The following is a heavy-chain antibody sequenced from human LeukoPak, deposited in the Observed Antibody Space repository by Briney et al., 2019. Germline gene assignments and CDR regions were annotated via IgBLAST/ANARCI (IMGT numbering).Heavy chain of an antibody. CDR2: ISGSGGST. CDR1: GFTFSSYA. D-gene: IGHD3-9*01. Sequence: GGSLRLSCAASGFTFSSYAMSWVRQAPGKGLEWVSAISGSGGSTYYADSVKGRFTISRDNSKNTLYLQMNSLRAEDTAVYCCAKVGDYDILTGYYPPPIDYWGQGTLVTVSS. J-gene: IGHJ4*02. V-gene: IGHV3-23*01. CDR3: AKVGDYDILTGYYPPPIDY.